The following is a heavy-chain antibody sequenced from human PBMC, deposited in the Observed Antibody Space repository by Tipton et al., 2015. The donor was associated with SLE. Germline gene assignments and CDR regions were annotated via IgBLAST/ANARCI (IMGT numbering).Heavy chain of an antibody. J-gene: IGHJ3*02. Sequence: GSLRLSCAASGFTFSSYGMHWVRQAPGKGLEWVAFIRYDGSNKYYADSVKGRFTISRDNSKNTLYLQMNSLRAEDTAVYYCARGGVRGVTAFDIWGQGTMVTVSS. D-gene: IGHD3-10*01. CDR1: GFTFSSYG. CDR2: IRYDGSNK. V-gene: IGHV3-30*02. CDR3: ARGGVRGVTAFDI.